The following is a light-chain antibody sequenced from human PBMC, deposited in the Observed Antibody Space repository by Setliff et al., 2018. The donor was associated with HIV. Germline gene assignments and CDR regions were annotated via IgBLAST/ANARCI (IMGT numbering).Light chain of an antibody. Sequence: SYELTQPPSVSMAPGKTATITCGGNNIGSKSVNWYQQKPGQAPVAVIYYDSHRPSGIPDRFSDSNSGNTATLTISRVEAGDEADYYCQVWDSSSDHYVLGTGTKVTVL. V-gene: IGLV3-21*01. CDR3: QVWDSSSDHYV. CDR1: NIGSKS. CDR2: YDS. J-gene: IGLJ1*01.